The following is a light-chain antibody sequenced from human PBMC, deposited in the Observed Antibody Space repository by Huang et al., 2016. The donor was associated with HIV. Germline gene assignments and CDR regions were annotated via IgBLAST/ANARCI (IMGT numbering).Light chain of an antibody. CDR3: QQRSNWPIT. V-gene: IGKV3-11*01. Sequence: DIVLTQSPATLSLSPGERATLSCRASQSVNSYLAWYQQKPGPAPRLLIYDASNTATGIPARVSGSGSGTDFTLTISSLEPEDFAVYYCQQRSNWPITFGQGTRLEIK. CDR2: DAS. CDR1: QSVNSY. J-gene: IGKJ5*01.